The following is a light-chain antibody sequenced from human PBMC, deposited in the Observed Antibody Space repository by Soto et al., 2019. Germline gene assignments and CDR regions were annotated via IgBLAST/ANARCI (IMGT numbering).Light chain of an antibody. J-gene: IGKJ2*01. CDR3: LQHNSYPYT. CDR1: QSLSSY. CDR2: DAS. Sequence: EIVLTQSPATLSLSPGERATLSCRASQSLSSYLAWYQQKPGQAPRLLIYDASNRATGIPARFSGSGSGTEFTLAISGLQPEDFATYYCLQHNSYPYTFGQGTKLEIK. V-gene: IGKV3-11*01.